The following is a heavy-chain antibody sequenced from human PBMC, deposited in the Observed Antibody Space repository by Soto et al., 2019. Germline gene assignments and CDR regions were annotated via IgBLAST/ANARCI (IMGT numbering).Heavy chain of an antibody. V-gene: IGHV4-59*08. CDR2: IYYSGST. CDR1: GGSISSYY. D-gene: IGHD3-10*01. Sequence: SETLSLTCTVSGGSISSYYWSWIRQPPGKGLEWIGYIYYSGSTYYNPSLKSRVTISVDTSKNQFSLKLSSVTAADTPVYYCARVLVREYYFDYWGQGTLVTVS. J-gene: IGHJ4*02. CDR3: ARVLVREYYFDY.